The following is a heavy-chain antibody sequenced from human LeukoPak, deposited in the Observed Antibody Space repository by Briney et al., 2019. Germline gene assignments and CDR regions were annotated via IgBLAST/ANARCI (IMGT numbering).Heavy chain of an antibody. D-gene: IGHD6-19*01. CDR3: ARRPRIAVAGISSSRYIDY. Sequence: SETLSLTCTVSGYSISSGYYWGWIRQPPGKGLEWIGSIYHSGSTYYNPSLKSRVTISVDTSKNQFSLKLSSVTAADTAVYYCARRPRIAVAGISSSRYIDYWGQGTLVTVSS. CDR2: IYHSGST. CDR1: GYSISSGYY. V-gene: IGHV4-38-2*02. J-gene: IGHJ4*02.